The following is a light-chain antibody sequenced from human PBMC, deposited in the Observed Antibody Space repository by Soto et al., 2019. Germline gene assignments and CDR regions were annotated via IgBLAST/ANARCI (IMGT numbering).Light chain of an antibody. J-gene: IGLJ2*01. CDR2: EVS. V-gene: IGLV2-14*01. Sequence: QSALTQPASVSGSPGQSITISCTGTGSDVRGYDYVSWYQQHPGEAPKLMISEVSNRPSGVSDRFSGSKSGNTASLTISGLQAEDEADYYCSSYTSDTTVIFGGGTKLTVL. CDR1: GSDVRGYDY. CDR3: SSYTSDTTVI.